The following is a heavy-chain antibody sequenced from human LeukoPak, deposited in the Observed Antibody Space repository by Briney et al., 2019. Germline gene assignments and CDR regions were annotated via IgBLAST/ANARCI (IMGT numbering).Heavy chain of an antibody. J-gene: IGHJ4*02. Sequence: GGSLRLSCAASGFTFSSYAMSWVRRAPGKGLEWVSAISGSGGSTYYADSVKGRFTISRDNSKNTLYLQMNSLRAEDTAVYYCAVIAGLGEFLDYWGQGTLVTVSS. D-gene: IGHD3-10*01. CDR1: GFTFSSYA. V-gene: IGHV3-23*01. CDR3: AVIAGLGEFLDY. CDR2: ISGSGGST.